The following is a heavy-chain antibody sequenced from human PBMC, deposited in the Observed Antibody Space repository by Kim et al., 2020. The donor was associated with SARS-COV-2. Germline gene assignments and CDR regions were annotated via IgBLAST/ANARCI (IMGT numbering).Heavy chain of an antibody. Sequence: SQTLSLTCVISGDSVSSNTATWNWIRQSPSRGLEWLGRTYYRSKWYDDYALSVKSRITINPDTSNNQFSLQLNSVTPEDTAVYYCARKQDTTTWTFDYWGQGTLVTVSS. CDR2: TYYRSKWYD. CDR1: GDSVSSNTAT. D-gene: IGHD2-15*01. J-gene: IGHJ4*02. V-gene: IGHV6-1*01. CDR3: ARKQDTTTWTFDY.